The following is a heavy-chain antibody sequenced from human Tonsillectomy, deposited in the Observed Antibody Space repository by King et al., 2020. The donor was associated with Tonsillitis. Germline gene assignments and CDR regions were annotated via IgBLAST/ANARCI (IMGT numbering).Heavy chain of an antibody. Sequence: VQLVESGGVVVLPGGSLRLSCAASGFTFDDYTMHWVRQAPGKGLEWVSLINWDGTSTYYADSVKGRFTIYRDNSKNSLYLQVSSLRTEDTAFYYCASQTWGDAFDIWGQGTLVTVSS. CDR3: ASQTWGDAFDI. CDR2: INWDGTST. D-gene: IGHD3-16*01. CDR1: GFTFDDYT. J-gene: IGHJ3*02. V-gene: IGHV3-43*01.